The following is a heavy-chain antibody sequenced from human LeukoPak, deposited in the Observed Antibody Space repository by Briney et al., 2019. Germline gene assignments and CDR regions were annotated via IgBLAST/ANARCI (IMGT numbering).Heavy chain of an antibody. V-gene: IGHV3-23*01. Sequence: PGGSLRLSCASSGFTFNNYAMTWVRQAPGKGLEWVSSITASGGSTYCADSVKGRFTISRDNSKNTLYLQMSSLRAEDTGVYYCARDYPTSGIVTIFDCWGQGTLVTVSS. CDR3: ARDYPTSGIVTIFDC. CDR1: GFTFNNYA. CDR2: ITASGGST. D-gene: IGHD1-1*01. J-gene: IGHJ4*02.